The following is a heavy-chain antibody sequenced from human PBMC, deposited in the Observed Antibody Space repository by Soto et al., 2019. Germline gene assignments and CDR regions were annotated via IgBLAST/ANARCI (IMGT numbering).Heavy chain of an antibody. Sequence: GGSLRLSCAASGFTFSSYVMSWVRQAPGKGLEWVSSISGNDDLIHYADSVKGRFTISRDNSKNTLYLQMNNLRAEDTALYYCAKIMIPNYHMNFDYWGQGTLVTVSS. CDR2: ISGNDDLI. V-gene: IGHV3-23*01. CDR1: GFTFSSYV. J-gene: IGHJ4*02. D-gene: IGHD3-9*01. CDR3: AKIMIPNYHMNFDY.